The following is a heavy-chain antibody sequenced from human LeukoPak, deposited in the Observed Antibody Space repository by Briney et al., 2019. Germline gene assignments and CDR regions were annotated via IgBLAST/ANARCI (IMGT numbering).Heavy chain of an antibody. CDR3: AKETIYGSGSLGY. CDR2: IRYDGSNK. CDR1: GFTFSSYA. Sequence: PGGSLRLSCAASGFTFSSYAMHWVRQAPGKGLEWVAFIRYDGSNKYYADSVKGRFTISRDNSKNTLYLQMNSLRAEDTAVYYCAKETIYGSGSLGYWGQGTLVTVSS. D-gene: IGHD3-10*01. V-gene: IGHV3-30*02. J-gene: IGHJ4*02.